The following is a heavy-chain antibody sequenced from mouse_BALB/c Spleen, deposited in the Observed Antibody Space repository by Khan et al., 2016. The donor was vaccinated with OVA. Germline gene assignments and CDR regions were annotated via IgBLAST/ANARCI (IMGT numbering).Heavy chain of an antibody. Sequence: VQLQESGPSLVAPSQSLSITCTISGFSLTNYGVHWIRQPPGKGLEWLVVIWSDGSTTYNSALKSRLTITKDNSKSQVFLQMNSLQTDDTAIYFCARQPYYHYNIMDYWGQGTSVTVSS. J-gene: IGHJ4*01. CDR2: IWSDGST. CDR3: ARQPYYHYNIMDY. D-gene: IGHD2-10*01. V-gene: IGHV2-6-1*01. CDR1: GFSLTNYG.